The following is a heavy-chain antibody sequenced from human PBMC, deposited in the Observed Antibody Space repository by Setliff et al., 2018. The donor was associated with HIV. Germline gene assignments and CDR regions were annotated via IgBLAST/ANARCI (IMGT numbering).Heavy chain of an antibody. CDR1: GGTFSSYA. V-gene: IGHV1-69*13. CDR2: IIPIFGTA. Sequence: SVKVSCKASGGTFSSYAISWVRQAPGQGLEWMGGIIPIFGTANYAQKFQGRVTITADESTNTAYMELSSLRSEDTAVYYCASGSHGEGATDYWGLGALVTVSS. CDR3: ASGSHGEGATDY. D-gene: IGHD1-26*01. J-gene: IGHJ4*02.